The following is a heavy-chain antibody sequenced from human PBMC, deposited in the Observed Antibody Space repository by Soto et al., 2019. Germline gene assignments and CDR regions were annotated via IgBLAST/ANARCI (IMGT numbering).Heavy chain of an antibody. D-gene: IGHD6-13*01. CDR1: GFTFSSYA. J-gene: IGHJ6*02. CDR3: ARTGGSWYYYYGMDV. Sequence: QVQLVESGGGVVQPGRSLRLSCAASGFTFSSYAMHWVRQAPGKGLEWVAVISYDGSNKYYADSVKGRFTISRDNSKNTLYLQMNSLRAEDTAVYYCARTGGSWYYYYGMDVWGQGTTVTVSS. V-gene: IGHV3-30-3*01. CDR2: ISYDGSNK.